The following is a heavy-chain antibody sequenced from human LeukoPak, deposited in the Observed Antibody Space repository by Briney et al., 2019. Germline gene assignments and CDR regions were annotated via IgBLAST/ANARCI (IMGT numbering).Heavy chain of an antibody. Sequence: GGSLRLSCAVSGFTFSSSWMHWVRQAPGKGLVWVSHIKTDGSTTAYADSVKGRFTISRDNAKNTLYLQMNSLRAEDTAVYYCARDAVDTANAVWGQGTPVTVSS. J-gene: IGHJ6*02. CDR1: GFTFSSSW. D-gene: IGHD5-18*01. CDR2: IKTDGSTT. CDR3: ARDAVDTANAV. V-gene: IGHV3-74*01.